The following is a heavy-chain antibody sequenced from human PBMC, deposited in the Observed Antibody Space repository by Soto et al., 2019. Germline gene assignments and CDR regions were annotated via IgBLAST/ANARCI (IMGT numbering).Heavy chain of an antibody. D-gene: IGHD6-13*01. V-gene: IGHV4-34*01. Sequence: SETLSLTCAVYGGSFIGYYCSCIRQPPGKGLEWIVEINHSGSTNYNPSLKSRVTISVDTSKNQFSLKLSSVTAADTAVYYCARGRAAAGRSDYWGQGTLVTVSS. CDR1: GGSFIGYY. CDR3: ARGRAAAGRSDY. J-gene: IGHJ4*02. CDR2: INHSGST.